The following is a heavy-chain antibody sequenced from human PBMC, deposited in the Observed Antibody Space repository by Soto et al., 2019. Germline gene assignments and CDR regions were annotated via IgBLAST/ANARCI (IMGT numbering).Heavy chain of an antibody. V-gene: IGHV3-9*01. CDR2: ISWNSGSI. D-gene: IGHD3-3*01. J-gene: IGHJ6*03. Sequence: GGSLRLSCAASGFTFDDYAMHWVRQAPGKGLEWVSGISWNSGSIGYADSVKGRFTISRDNAKNSLYLQMNSLRAEDTALYYCAKTSDVWSGYSYYYMDVWGKGTTVTVSS. CDR3: AKTSDVWSGYSYYYMDV. CDR1: GFTFDDYA.